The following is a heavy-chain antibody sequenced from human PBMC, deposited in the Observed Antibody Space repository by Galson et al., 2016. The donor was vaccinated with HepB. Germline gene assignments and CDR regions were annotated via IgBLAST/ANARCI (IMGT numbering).Heavy chain of an antibody. J-gene: IGHJ6*03. V-gene: IGHV3-49*03. CDR1: GFTFGDYA. CDR3: TRAAQPNYYYYYMDV. CDR2: IRGEAYGGTI. Sequence: SLRLSCATSGFTFGDYAMNWFRQAPGKGLEWVGFIRGEAYGGTIEYAASVRGRFTISRDDSKSIAYLQMNSLKIEDTAVYYCTRAAQPNYYYYYMDVWGKGTTVTVS. D-gene: IGHD1-14*01.